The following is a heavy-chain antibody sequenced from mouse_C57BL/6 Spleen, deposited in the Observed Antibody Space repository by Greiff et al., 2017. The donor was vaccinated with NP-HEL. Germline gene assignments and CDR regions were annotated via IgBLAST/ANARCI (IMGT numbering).Heavy chain of an antibody. CDR3: TKLRGNAMDY. D-gene: IGHD2-4*01. Sequence: EVKLLESGGGLVQPGGSMKLSCVASGFTFSNYWMNWVRQSPEKGLEWVAQIRLKSDNYATHYAESVKGRFTISRDDSKSSVYLQMNNLRAEDTGIYYCTKLRGNAMDYWGQGTSVTVSS. CDR2: IRLKSDNYAT. J-gene: IGHJ4*01. CDR1: GFTFSNYW. V-gene: IGHV6-3*01.